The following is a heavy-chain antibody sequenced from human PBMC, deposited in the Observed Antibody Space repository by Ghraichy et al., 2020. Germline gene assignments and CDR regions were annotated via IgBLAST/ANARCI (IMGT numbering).Heavy chain of an antibody. CDR1: GFTFSSYA. Sequence: LSLTCAASGFTFSSYAMSWVRQAPGKGLEWVSAISGSGGSTYYADSVKGRFTISRDNSKNTLYLQMNSLRAEDTAVYYCAKGGESSGWPPYYYYGMDVWGQGTTVTVSS. D-gene: IGHD6-19*01. V-gene: IGHV3-23*01. CDR3: AKGGESSGWPPYYYYGMDV. J-gene: IGHJ6*02. CDR2: ISGSGGST.